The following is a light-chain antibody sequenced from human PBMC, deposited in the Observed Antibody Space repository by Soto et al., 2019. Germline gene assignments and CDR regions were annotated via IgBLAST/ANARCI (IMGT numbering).Light chain of an antibody. Sequence: DIQMTQSPSSLSASVGDSVTITCRASQSVSGYFNWYQQKQGKAPKLLIYHASTLENGVPSRFSGSGVGTDFTLTISGLHPDDFATYYCQQAFSTPYTFGQGTKLEN. CDR2: HAS. CDR3: QQAFSTPYT. J-gene: IGKJ2*01. CDR1: QSVSGY. V-gene: IGKV1-39*01.